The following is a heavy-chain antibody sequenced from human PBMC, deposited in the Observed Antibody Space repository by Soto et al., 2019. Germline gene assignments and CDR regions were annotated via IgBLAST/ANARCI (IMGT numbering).Heavy chain of an antibody. V-gene: IGHV5-10-1*01. CDR2: IDPSDSYT. D-gene: IGHD6-13*01. J-gene: IGHJ5*02. Sequence: EVQLVQSGAEVKKPGESLRISCKASGYSFTTYWITWVRQVPGKGLEWMGRIDPSDSYTDYSPSFQGHVTVSVDKSTRPAYLQWSSLKASDNGIYYCARRIAAAGHNWFDPWGQGTLVIVSS. CDR3: ARRIAAAGHNWFDP. CDR1: GYSFTTYW.